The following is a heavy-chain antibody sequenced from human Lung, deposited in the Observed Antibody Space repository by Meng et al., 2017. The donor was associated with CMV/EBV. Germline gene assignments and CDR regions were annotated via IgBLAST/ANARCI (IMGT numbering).Heavy chain of an antibody. J-gene: IGHJ4*02. D-gene: IGHD4-17*01. Sequence: SLKISCAASGFSFDDHAMHWVRQAPGKGLEWVSGISWNSGNIGHADSVKGRFTISRDNAKNSLYLQMDNLRTEDTALYYCVRDRNYGVYLGSDYWGQGTXVTVSS. CDR2: ISWNSGNI. CDR3: VRDRNYGVYLGSDY. CDR1: GFSFDDHA. V-gene: IGHV3-9*01.